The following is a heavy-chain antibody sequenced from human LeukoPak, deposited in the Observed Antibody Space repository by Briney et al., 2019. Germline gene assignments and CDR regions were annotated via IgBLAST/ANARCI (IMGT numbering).Heavy chain of an antibody. CDR3: ARDRGLAARPVYYYYMDV. J-gene: IGHJ6*03. V-gene: IGHV1-2*02. CDR2: INPNSGGT. Sequence: ASVKVSCKASGYTFTGYYMHWVRQAPGQGLEWMGWINPNSGGTNYAQKFQGRVTMTRDTSISTAYMELSRLRSDDTAVYYCARDRGLAARPVYYYYMDVWGKGTTVTVSS. CDR1: GYTFTGYY. D-gene: IGHD6-6*01.